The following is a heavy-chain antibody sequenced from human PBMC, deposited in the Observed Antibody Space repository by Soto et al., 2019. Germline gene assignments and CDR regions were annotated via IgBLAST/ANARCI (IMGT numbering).Heavy chain of an antibody. CDR3: ARDRVCYGSGRSAWLDP. J-gene: IGHJ5*02. D-gene: IGHD3-10*01. Sequence: QLQVVESGGGVVQPGRSLSLSCAASGFTLSNYAIHWIRQAPGKGLEWVAVMSYDGSNKYYADSVKGRFTMSRDNSKNXLYRQMNSLRVEDTAVYYCARDRVCYGSGRSAWLDPWGQGTLVSVSS. CDR1: GFTLSNYA. V-gene: IGHV3-30-3*01. CDR2: MSYDGSNK.